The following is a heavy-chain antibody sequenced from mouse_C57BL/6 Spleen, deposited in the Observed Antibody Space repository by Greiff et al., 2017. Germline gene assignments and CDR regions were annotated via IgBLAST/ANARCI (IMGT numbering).Heavy chain of an antibody. Sequence: QVQLQQSGPELVKPGASVKISCKASGYAFSSSWMNWVKQRPGKGLEWIGRIYPGDGDTNYNGKFKGKATLTADKSSSTAYMQLSSLTSEDSAVYFCARRAMGVWYFDVWGTGTTVTVSS. V-gene: IGHV1-82*01. D-gene: IGHD1-1*02. J-gene: IGHJ1*03. CDR2: IYPGDGDT. CDR1: GYAFSSSW. CDR3: ARRAMGVWYFDV.